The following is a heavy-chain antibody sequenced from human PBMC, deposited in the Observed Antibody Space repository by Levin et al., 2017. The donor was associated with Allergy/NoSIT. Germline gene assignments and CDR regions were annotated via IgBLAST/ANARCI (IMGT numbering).Heavy chain of an antibody. CDR2: IYYSGST. V-gene: IGHV4-59*01. J-gene: IGHJ5*02. D-gene: IGHD4-17*01. CDR3: ARSVRPYGDYPPWWFDP. Sequence: SETLSLTCTVSGGSISSYYWSWIRQPPGKGLEWIGYIYYSGSTNYNPSLKSRVTISVDTSKNQFSLKLSSVTAADTAVYYCARSVRPYGDYPPWWFDPWGQGTLVTVSA. CDR1: GGSISSYY.